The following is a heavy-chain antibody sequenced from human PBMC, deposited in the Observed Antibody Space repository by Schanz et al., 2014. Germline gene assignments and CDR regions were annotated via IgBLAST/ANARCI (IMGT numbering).Heavy chain of an antibody. D-gene: IGHD3-9*01. V-gene: IGHV3-23*01. CDR2: ISASGGST. J-gene: IGHJ4*02. Sequence: DVQLLESGGGLIQPGGSLRLSCAASGFTFSSYAMSWVRQAPGKGLEWVSTISASGGSTYYADSVKGRFTISRDNSKNTLYLQMNSLRAEDTAVYYCAKQIHYDILTVTRNCGQGTLVTVSS. CDR3: AKQIHYDILTVTRN. CDR1: GFTFSSYA.